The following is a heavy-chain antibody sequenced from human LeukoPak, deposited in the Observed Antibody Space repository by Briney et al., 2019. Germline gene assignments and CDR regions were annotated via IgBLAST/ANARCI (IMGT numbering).Heavy chain of an antibody. CDR1: GGSISSYY. Sequence: SETPSLTCTVSGGSISSYYWSWIRQPPGKGLEWIGYIYYSGSTNYNPSLKSRVTISVDTSKNQFSLKLSSVTAADTAVYYCARGGKRIAVAGPDYWGQGTLVTVSS. V-gene: IGHV4-59*01. CDR2: IYYSGST. J-gene: IGHJ4*02. CDR3: ARGGKRIAVAGPDY. D-gene: IGHD6-19*01.